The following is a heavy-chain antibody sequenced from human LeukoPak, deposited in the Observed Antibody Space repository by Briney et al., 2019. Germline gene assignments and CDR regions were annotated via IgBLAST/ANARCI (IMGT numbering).Heavy chain of an antibody. Sequence: SETLSLTCTVSGGSIGSYYWSWIRQPPGKGLEWIGYIYYSGSTNYNPSLKSRVTISVDTSKNQFSLKLSSVTAADTAVYYCARMDYGSGSYYGAYFDYWGQGTLVTVSS. CDR3: ARMDYGSGSYYGAYFDY. D-gene: IGHD3-10*01. V-gene: IGHV4-59*01. CDR2: IYYSGST. CDR1: GGSIGSYY. J-gene: IGHJ4*02.